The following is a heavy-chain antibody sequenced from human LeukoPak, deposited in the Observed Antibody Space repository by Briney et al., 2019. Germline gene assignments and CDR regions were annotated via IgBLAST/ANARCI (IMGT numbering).Heavy chain of an antibody. Sequence: GESLKISCKGSGYSFTSYWIGWVRQMPGKGLEWVGTIFPADSDTRHSPPFEGQVTISADKSISTAYLQWSSLRASDTAMYYCARLSGGSPWGQGTLVTVSS. J-gene: IGHJ5*02. CDR1: GYSFTSYW. V-gene: IGHV5-51*01. D-gene: IGHD3-3*01. CDR3: ARLSGGSP. CDR2: IFPADSDT.